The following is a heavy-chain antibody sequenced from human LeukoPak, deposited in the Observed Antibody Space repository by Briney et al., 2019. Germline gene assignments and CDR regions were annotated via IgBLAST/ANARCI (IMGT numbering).Heavy chain of an antibody. V-gene: IGHV3-23*01. Sequence: GGSLRLSCVASGFTFSNYAMSWVRQAPGKGLEWVSGISGSGHSTYYADSVKGRFTISRDNSKNTLYLQMNSLRAEGTAVYYCAKGDRYDILTGYSPSFFDYWGQGTLVTVSS. J-gene: IGHJ4*02. D-gene: IGHD3-9*01. CDR3: AKGDRYDILTGYSPSFFDY. CDR2: ISGSGHST. CDR1: GFTFSNYA.